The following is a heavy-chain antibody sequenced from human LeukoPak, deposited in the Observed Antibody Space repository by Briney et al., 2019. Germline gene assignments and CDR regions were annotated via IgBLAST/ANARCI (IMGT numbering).Heavy chain of an antibody. D-gene: IGHD1-26*01. V-gene: IGHV3-7*01. CDR1: GFTFTIYR. J-gene: IGHJ4*02. Sequence: GGSLRLSCAASGFTFTIYRMNWVRQAPGKGLEWVAKIKQDGSEKYYVDSVKGRFTISRDNAKNSLFLQMNSLRAEDTAVYYCARDTRTFDYWGQGTLVTVSS. CDR2: IKQDGSEK. CDR3: ARDTRTFDY.